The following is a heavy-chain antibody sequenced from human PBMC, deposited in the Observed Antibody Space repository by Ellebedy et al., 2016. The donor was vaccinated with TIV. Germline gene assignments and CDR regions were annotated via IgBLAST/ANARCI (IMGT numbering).Heavy chain of an antibody. V-gene: IGHV1-69*13. D-gene: IGHD4-17*01. CDR1: GGTFSSYA. Sequence: SVKVSXXASGGTFSSYAISWVRQAPGQGLEWMGGIIPIFGTANYAQKFQGRVTITADESTSTAYMELSSLRSEDTAVYYCARGSGAGTTVYYYYYMDVWGKGTTVTVSS. J-gene: IGHJ6*03. CDR2: IIPIFGTA. CDR3: ARGSGAGTTVYYYYYMDV.